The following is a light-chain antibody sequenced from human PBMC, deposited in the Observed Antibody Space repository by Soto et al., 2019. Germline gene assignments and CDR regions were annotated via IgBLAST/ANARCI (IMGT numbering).Light chain of an antibody. J-gene: IGLJ1*01. V-gene: IGLV7-46*01. CDR3: LLYYNGPYV. Sequence: QSVVTQEPSLTLSPGGTVTLTCGSSTGAVTNGHYPYWFQQKPGQAPRTLIYDTTNRHSWTPARFSGSLLGGKAALTLSGAQPEDEAEYYCLLYYNGPYVFGTGNKV. CDR1: TGAVTNGHY. CDR2: DTT.